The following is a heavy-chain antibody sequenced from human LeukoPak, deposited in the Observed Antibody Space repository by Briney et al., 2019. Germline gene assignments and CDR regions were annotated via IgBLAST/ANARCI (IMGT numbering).Heavy chain of an antibody. D-gene: IGHD3-10*01. V-gene: IGHV3-66*02. Sequence: PGGSLRLSCAASGFTVSSNYMNWVRQAPGEGLEWVSVIYSGGRTYYADSVKGRFTVSRDNTKNTLYLQMNSLRAEDTGVYYCAKDLEHRHGSARTIWGQGTLVTVSS. J-gene: IGHJ4*02. CDR2: IYSGGRT. CDR1: GFTVSSNY. CDR3: AKDLEHRHGSARTI.